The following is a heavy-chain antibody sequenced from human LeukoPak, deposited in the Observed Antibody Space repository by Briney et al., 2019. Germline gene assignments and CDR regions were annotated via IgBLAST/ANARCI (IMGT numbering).Heavy chain of an antibody. Sequence: GASVKVSCKASGYTFSNYGLSWVRQAPGQGLEWMGWISAYNGNTNYAQKLQGRVTMTTDTSTSAAYMELRSLRSDDTAVYYCASINWGEGVSGSSAFDIWGQGTIVTVSS. CDR1: GYTFSNYG. CDR2: ISAYNGNT. V-gene: IGHV1-18*01. J-gene: IGHJ3*02. D-gene: IGHD7-27*01. CDR3: ASINWGEGVSGSSAFDI.